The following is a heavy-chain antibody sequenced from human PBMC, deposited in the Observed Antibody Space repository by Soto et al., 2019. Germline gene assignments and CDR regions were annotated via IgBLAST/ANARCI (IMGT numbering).Heavy chain of an antibody. Sequence: QVQLVQSGAEVKKPGSSVKVSYKASGGTFSSYAISWVRQAPGQGLEWMGGIIPIFGTANYAQKFQGRVTITADESTSTAYMELSSLRSEDTAVYYCARCPPQLYSGYDLSWFDPWGQGTLVTVSS. CDR1: GGTFSSYA. D-gene: IGHD5-12*01. CDR3: ARCPPQLYSGYDLSWFDP. J-gene: IGHJ5*02. CDR2: IIPIFGTA. V-gene: IGHV1-69*01.